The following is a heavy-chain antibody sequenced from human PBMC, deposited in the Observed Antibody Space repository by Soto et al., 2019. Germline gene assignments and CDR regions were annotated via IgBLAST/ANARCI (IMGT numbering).Heavy chain of an antibody. V-gene: IGHV4-31*03. J-gene: IGHJ3*02. CDR2: IYSSGST. CDR3: ASPTVMGDAFDI. CDR1: GGSISSGGYY. Sequence: QVQLQESGPVLVKPSQTLSLTCTVSGGSISSGGYYWSWIRQQPGQGLEWIGYIYSSGSTYYNPSLKSRVTLSVDTSKNKAPLKLSSGTAADTAVDYCASPTVMGDAFDIWGQGTMDTVSS. D-gene: IGHD2-8*01.